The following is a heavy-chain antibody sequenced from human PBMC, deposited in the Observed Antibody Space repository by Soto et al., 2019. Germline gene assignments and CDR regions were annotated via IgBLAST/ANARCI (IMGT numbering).Heavy chain of an antibody. CDR1: GYTLTIYG. D-gene: IGHD3-9*01. CDR3: ARSGLRYFDWSPGDFDY. J-gene: IGHJ4*02. CDR2: INPNSGGT. Sequence: ASVKVSCKASGYTLTIYGISWVRKAPGQRLEWMGCINPNSGGTNYAQKFQGWVTMTRDTSISTAYMELSRLRSDDTAVYYCARSGLRYFDWSPGDFDYWGQGTLVNVSS. V-gene: IGHV1-2*04.